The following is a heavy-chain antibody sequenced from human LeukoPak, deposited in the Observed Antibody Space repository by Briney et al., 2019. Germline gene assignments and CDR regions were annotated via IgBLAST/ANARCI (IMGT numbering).Heavy chain of an antibody. V-gene: IGHV1-46*01. D-gene: IGHD3-10*01. CDR2: INPSGGST. CDR3: ARGSYGSGSYYIDYYYYMDV. J-gene: IGHJ6*03. CDR1: GYTFTSYY. Sequence: GASVKVSCKASGYTFTSYYMHWVRQAPGQGLEWMGIINPSGGSTSYAQKFHGRVTMTRDMSTSTVYMELSSLRSEDTAVYYCARGSYGSGSYYIDYYYYMDVWGKGTTVTISS.